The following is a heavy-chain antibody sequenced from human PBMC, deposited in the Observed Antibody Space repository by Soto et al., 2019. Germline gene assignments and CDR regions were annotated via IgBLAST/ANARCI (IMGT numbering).Heavy chain of an antibody. Sequence: SETLSLTCTVSGGSISSYSWSWIRQPAGKGLEWIGRIYTSGSTNCNPSLKSRVTMSVDTSKNQFSLKLSSVTAADTAVYYCAREYSSSPGGIYFDYWGQGTLVTVSS. CDR3: AREYSSSPGGIYFDY. CDR2: IYTSGST. V-gene: IGHV4-4*07. CDR1: GGSISSYS. D-gene: IGHD6-6*01. J-gene: IGHJ4*02.